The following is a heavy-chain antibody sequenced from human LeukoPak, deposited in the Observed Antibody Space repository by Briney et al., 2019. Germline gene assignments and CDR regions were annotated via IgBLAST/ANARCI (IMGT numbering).Heavy chain of an antibody. D-gene: IGHD6-19*01. CDR3: AILAVADHWFDP. CDR1: GYTFTSYD. CDR2: MNPNSGNT. J-gene: IGHJ5*02. V-gene: IGHV1-8*03. Sequence: ASVKVSCKASGYTFTSYDINWVRQATGHGLEWMGWMNPNSGNTGYAQKFQGRVTITRNTSISTAYMELSGLRSEDTAVYYCAILAVADHWFDPWGQGTLVTVSS.